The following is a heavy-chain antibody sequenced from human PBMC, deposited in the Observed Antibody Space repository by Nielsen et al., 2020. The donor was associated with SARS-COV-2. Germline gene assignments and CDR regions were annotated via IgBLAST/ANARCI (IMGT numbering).Heavy chain of an antibody. CDR1: GFTVSSNY. CDR2: IYSDGST. Sequence: GESLKISCAASGFTVSSNYMSWVRQAPGKGLEWVSVIYSDGSTYYADSVKGRFTISRDNSKNTLYLQMNSLRAEDTAVYYCASLAAAGLDYWGQGTLVTVSS. CDR3: ASLAAAGLDY. V-gene: IGHV3-53*05. J-gene: IGHJ4*02. D-gene: IGHD6-13*01.